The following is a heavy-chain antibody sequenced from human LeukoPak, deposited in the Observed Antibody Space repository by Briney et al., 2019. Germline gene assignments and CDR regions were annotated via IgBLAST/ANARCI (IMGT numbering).Heavy chain of an antibody. CDR1: GFTFSAFS. CDR3: AKSRGYSAYDFPDY. D-gene: IGHD5-12*01. J-gene: IGHJ4*02. V-gene: IGHV3-23*01. Sequence: GGSLRLSCAASGFTFSAFSMTWVRQAPGKGLEWVSLIASNGGNTYYADSVKGRFTVSRDNSKNTLYLQMNSLRAEDTAIYYCAKSRGYSAYDFPDYWGQGTLVTVSS. CDR2: IASNGGNT.